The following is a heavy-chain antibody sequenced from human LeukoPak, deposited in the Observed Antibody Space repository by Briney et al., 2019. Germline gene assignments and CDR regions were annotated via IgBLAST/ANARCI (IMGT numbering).Heavy chain of an antibody. D-gene: IGHD3-16*01. CDR1: GFTFSSYT. V-gene: IGHV3-23*01. CDR3: AKDRATAGGSGLFDY. Sequence: GGSLRLSCAASGFTFSSYTMSWVRQAPGKGLRWVSAVSGSGSITSHSDSVRGRFTISRDNSKSTLYLQMNSLRADDTAAYYCAKDRATAGGSGLFDYWGQGTLVTVSS. J-gene: IGHJ4*02. CDR2: VSGSGSIT.